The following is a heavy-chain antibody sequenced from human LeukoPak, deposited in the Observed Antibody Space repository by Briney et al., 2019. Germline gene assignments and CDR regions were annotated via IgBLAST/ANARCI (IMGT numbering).Heavy chain of an antibody. CDR2: IKSDGSST. D-gene: IGHD2-15*01. V-gene: IGHV3-74*01. CDR1: GFTFSGYW. Sequence: GGSLRPSCAASGFTFSGYWMDWVRQAPGKGLVWVSRIKSDGSSTTYADSVKGRFTISRDNSKNTLFLQMNSLRAEDTAVYYCARASKVEAFDVWGQGTMVTVSS. J-gene: IGHJ3*01. CDR3: ARASKVEAFDV.